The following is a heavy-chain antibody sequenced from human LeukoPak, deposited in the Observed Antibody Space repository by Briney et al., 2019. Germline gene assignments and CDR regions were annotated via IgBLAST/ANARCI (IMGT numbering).Heavy chain of an antibody. Sequence: GGSLRLSCAASGFTFSSYSMNWVRQAPGKGLEWVSSISSSSSYIYYADSVKGRFTISRDNAKNSLYLQMSSLRAEDTAVYYCARDIAVAGTGGNWFDPWGQGTLVTVSS. CDR1: GFTFSSYS. V-gene: IGHV3-21*01. CDR2: ISSSSSYI. J-gene: IGHJ5*02. CDR3: ARDIAVAGTGGNWFDP. D-gene: IGHD6-19*01.